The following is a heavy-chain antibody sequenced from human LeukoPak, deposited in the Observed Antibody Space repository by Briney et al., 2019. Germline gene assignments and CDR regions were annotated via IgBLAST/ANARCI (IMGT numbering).Heavy chain of an antibody. CDR2: IWYDGSNK. J-gene: IGHJ4*02. D-gene: IGHD6-13*01. CDR3: ARTPRLAAAGTFDY. V-gene: IGHV3-33*01. CDR1: GFTFSSYG. Sequence: SLRLSCAASGFTFSSYGMHWVRQAPGKGLEWVAVIWYDGSNKYYADSVKGRFTISRDNSKNTLYLQMNSLRAEDTAVYYCARTPRLAAAGTFDYWGQGTLVTVSS.